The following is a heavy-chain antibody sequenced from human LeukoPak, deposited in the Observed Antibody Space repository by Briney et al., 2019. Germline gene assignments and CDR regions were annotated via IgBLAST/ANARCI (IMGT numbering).Heavy chain of an antibody. D-gene: IGHD3-10*01. CDR1: GITLSSYA. CDR2: ISYDGSNK. CDR3: ARGSKWFGELIRRGEYYFDY. J-gene: IGHJ4*02. Sequence: GGSLRLSCAASGITLSSYAMHWVRQAPGKGLEWVALISYDGSNKYYADFVKGRFTTSRDNSKNTLYLQMNSLRAEDTAVYYCARGSKWFGELIRRGEYYFDYWGQGTLVTVSS. V-gene: IGHV3-30*04.